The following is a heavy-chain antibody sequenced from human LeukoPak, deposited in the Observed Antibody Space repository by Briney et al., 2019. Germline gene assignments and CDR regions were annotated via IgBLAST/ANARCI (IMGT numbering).Heavy chain of an antibody. V-gene: IGHV3-23*01. Sequence: GGTLRLSCAASGFTFSSYGMSWVRQAPGKGLEWVSGISGSGGSTYYADSVKGRFTISRDNSKNTLYLQMNSLRAEDTAVYYCAKDLSRGVITTEPNWFDPWGQGTLVTVSS. CDR3: AKDLSRGVITTEPNWFDP. J-gene: IGHJ5*02. CDR1: GFTFSSYG. D-gene: IGHD3-10*01. CDR2: ISGSGGST.